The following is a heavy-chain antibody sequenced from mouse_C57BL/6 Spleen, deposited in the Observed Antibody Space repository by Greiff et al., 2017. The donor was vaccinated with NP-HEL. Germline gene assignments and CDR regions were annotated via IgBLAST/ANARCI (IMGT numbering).Heavy chain of an antibody. CDR3: ARGGDYYGSSYAMDY. Sequence: DVKLQESGPGMVKPSQSLSLTCTVTGYSITSGYDWHWIRHFPGNKLEWMGYISYSGSTNYNPSLKSRISITHDTSKNHFFLKLNSVTTEDTATYYCARGGDYYGSSYAMDYWGQGTSVTVSS. CDR1: GYSITSGYD. CDR2: ISYSGST. J-gene: IGHJ4*01. V-gene: IGHV3-1*01. D-gene: IGHD1-1*01.